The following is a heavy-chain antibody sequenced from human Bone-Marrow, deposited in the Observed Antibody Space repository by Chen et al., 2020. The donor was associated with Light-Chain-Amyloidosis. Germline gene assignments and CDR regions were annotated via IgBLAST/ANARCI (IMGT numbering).Heavy chain of an antibody. CDR2: VRESDSGESS. CDR3: ARRRGLSRAPFDI. V-gene: IGHV4-31*03. Sequence: QLQESGPGLVKPSETLSLTCTGSGGSIDSVRYTWSWIRQVPGKGLEWIGYVRESDSGESSYFNPSLKSRSTISLDPSKNQFSLRLTSVTAADSAVYFCARRRGLSRAPFDIWGQGTKVTVSS. D-gene: IGHD5-12*01. J-gene: IGHJ3*02. CDR1: GGSIDSVRYT.